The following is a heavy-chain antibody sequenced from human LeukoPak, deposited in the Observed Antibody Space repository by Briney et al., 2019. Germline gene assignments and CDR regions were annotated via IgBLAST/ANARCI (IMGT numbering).Heavy chain of an antibody. D-gene: IGHD6-19*01. Sequence: PGGSLRLSCAASGFTFDDYAMQWVRQAPGKGLEWVSGISWNSGSIGYADSVKGRFTISRDNAKNSLYLQMNSLRAEDTALYYCAKDRGSGGSEYFQHWGQGTLVTVSS. CDR1: GFTFDDYA. CDR3: AKDRGSGGSEYFQH. V-gene: IGHV3-9*01. CDR2: ISWNSGSI. J-gene: IGHJ1*01.